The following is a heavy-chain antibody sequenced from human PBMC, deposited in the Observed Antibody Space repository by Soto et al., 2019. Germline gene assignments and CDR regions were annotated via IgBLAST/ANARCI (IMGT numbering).Heavy chain of an antibody. CDR2: ISGSGGST. J-gene: IGHJ3*02. CDR3: AKDVVDIAVAGPAAAFDI. D-gene: IGHD6-19*01. Sequence: EVQLLESGGGLVQPGWSLRLSCAASGFNFSSSAMRWVRQAPGKGLEWVSAISGSGGSTYYADSVKGRLTISRDNSKNTLYLQRNSLRAEDTAVYYCAKDVVDIAVAGPAAAFDIWCQGTMVTVSS. CDR1: GFNFSSSA. V-gene: IGHV3-23*01.